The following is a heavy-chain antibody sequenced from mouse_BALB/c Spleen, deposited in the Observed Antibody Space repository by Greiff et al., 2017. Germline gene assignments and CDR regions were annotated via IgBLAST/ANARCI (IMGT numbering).Heavy chain of an antibody. CDR3: ARDLMVPFAY. J-gene: IGHJ3*01. V-gene: IGHV2-9*02. CDR1: GFSLTSYG. Sequence: VKLMESGPGLVAPSQSLSITCTVSGFSLTSYGVHWVRQPPGKGLEWLGVIWAGGSTNYNSALMSRLSISKDNSKSQVFLKMNSLQTDDTAMYYCARDLMVPFAYWGQGTLVTVSA. D-gene: IGHD2-2*01. CDR2: IWAGGST.